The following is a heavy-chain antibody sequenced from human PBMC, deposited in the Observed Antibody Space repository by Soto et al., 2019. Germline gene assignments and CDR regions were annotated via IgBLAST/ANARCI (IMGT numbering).Heavy chain of an antibody. J-gene: IGHJ6*03. CDR1: GGSFSGYY. CDR3: ARGQGYCSGGSCYRYYYYYYMDV. D-gene: IGHD2-15*01. CDR2: INHSGST. Sequence: QVQLQQWGAGLLKPSETLSLTCAVYGGSFSGYYWSWIRQPPGKGLEWIGEINHSGSTNYNPSLKSRVTISVDTSKNQCSLKLSSVTAADTAVYYCARGQGYCSGGSCYRYYYYYYMDVWGKGTTVTVSS. V-gene: IGHV4-34*01.